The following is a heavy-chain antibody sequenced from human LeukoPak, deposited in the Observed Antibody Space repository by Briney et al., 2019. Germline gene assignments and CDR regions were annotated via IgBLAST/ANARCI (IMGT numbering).Heavy chain of an antibody. CDR2: IYYSGNT. V-gene: IGHV4-39*01. CDR3: ARQSVRAIAIAARPGNYFDY. D-gene: IGHD6-6*01. Sequence: PSETLSLICTVSGGSISSSSDYWGWIRQPPGKGLEWIGSIYYSGNTYYNPSLKSRVTISLDTSKNQFSLKLSSVTAADTAVYYCARQSVRAIAIAARPGNYFDYWGQGTLVTVSS. J-gene: IGHJ4*02. CDR1: GGSISSSSDY.